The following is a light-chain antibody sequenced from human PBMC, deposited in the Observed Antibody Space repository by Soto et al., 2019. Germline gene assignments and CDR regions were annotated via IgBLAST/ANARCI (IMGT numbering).Light chain of an antibody. Sequence: QSVLTQPRSVSGSPGQSVTISCTVTSSDVGGYNYVSWYQQHPGKAPKLMIYDVSKRPSGVPDRFSGSKSGNTASLTTSGLQAEDEADYYCCSYAGSYTLYVFGTGTKVTVL. V-gene: IGLV2-11*01. CDR3: CSYAGSYTLYV. CDR2: DVS. J-gene: IGLJ1*01. CDR1: SSDVGGYNY.